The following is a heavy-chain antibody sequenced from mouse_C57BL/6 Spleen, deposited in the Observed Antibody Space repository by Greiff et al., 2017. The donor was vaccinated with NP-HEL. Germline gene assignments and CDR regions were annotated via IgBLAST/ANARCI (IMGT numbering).Heavy chain of an antibody. CDR1: RYTFTSYW. CDR3: ARSSIYDGYLAWFAY. V-gene: IGHV1-61*01. J-gene: IGHJ3*01. CDR2: IYPSDSET. Sequence: QVQLQQPGAELVRPGSSVKLSCKASRYTFTSYWMAWVKQRPGQGLEWIGNIYPSDSETHYNQKFKDKATLTVDKSSCTAYMQLRSLTSEDSAVYDWARSSIYDGYLAWFAYWGKGTLVTVSA. D-gene: IGHD2-3*01.